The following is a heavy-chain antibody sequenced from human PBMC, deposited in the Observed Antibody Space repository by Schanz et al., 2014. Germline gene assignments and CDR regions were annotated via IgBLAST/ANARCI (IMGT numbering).Heavy chain of an antibody. Sequence: VHLLESGGGLVQPGGSLRLSCAASGFTFSAYYMDWVRQAPGKGLEWVAVIWSDGTNEYYADSVKGRFTISGDSSKYTVYLQMNSLRADDTAVYYCAKGPYYYYYMDVWGNGTTVTVSS. V-gene: IGHV3-33*08. CDR3: AKGPYYYYYMDV. J-gene: IGHJ6*03. CDR1: GFTFSAYY. CDR2: IWSDGTNE.